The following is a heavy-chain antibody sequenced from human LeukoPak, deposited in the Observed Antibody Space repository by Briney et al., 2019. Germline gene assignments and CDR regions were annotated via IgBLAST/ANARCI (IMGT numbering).Heavy chain of an antibody. CDR2: IYYSGST. V-gene: IGHV4-59*01. J-gene: IGHJ4*02. CDR3: AREGGGGIDY. CDR1: GVSISSYY. D-gene: IGHD3-16*01. Sequence: PSETLSLTCTVSGVSISSYYWSWIRQPPGKGLEWIGYIYYSGSTNYNPSLKSRVTISVDTSKNQFSLKLSSVTAADTAVYYWAREGGGGIDYWGQGTLVTVSS.